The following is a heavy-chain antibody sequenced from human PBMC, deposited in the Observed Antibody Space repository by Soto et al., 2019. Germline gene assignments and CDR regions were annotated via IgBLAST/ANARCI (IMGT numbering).Heavy chain of an antibody. CDR1: GYTFTGYY. Sequence: ASVKVSCKASGYTFTGYYMHWVRQAPGQGLEWMGWINPNSGGTNYAQKFQGWVTMTRDTSISTAYMELSRLRSDDTAVYYCARGPRDPRFLEWLHYWGQGTLVTVSS. CDR2: INPNSGGT. D-gene: IGHD3-3*01. V-gene: IGHV1-2*04. CDR3: ARGPRDPRFLEWLHY. J-gene: IGHJ4*02.